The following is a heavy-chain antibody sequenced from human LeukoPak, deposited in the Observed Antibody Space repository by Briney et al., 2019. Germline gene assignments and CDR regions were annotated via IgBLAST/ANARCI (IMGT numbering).Heavy chain of an antibody. Sequence: SETLSLTCAVYGGSFSGYYWSRIRQPPGKGLEWIGEINHSGSTNYNPSLKSRVTISVDTSKNQFSLKLSSVTAADTAVYYCALRYCSGGSCYPFDYWGQGTLVTVSS. V-gene: IGHV4-34*01. J-gene: IGHJ4*02. CDR2: INHSGST. CDR1: GGSFSGYY. D-gene: IGHD2-15*01. CDR3: ALRYCSGGSCYPFDY.